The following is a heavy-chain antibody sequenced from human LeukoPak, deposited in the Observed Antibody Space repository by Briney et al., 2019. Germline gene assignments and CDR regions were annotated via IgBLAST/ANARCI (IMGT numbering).Heavy chain of an antibody. CDR3: AKDLTGITIFGAIEY. D-gene: IGHD3-3*01. CDR1: GFTFSSYA. J-gene: IGHJ4*02. CDR2: ISGSGGST. Sequence: GGSLRLSCAASGFTFSSYAMSWVRQAPGKGLEWVSGISGSGGSTYYADSVKGRFTISRDNSKNTLYLQMNSLRAEDTAVYYCAKDLTGITIFGAIEYWGQGTLVTVSS. V-gene: IGHV3-23*01.